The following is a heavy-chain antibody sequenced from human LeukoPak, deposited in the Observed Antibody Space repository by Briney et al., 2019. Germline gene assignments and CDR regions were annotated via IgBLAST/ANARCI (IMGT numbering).Heavy chain of an antibody. J-gene: IGHJ4*02. CDR3: ARGLNRNDYGDYGY. CDR2: IYYSGST. Sequence: MASETLSLTCTVSGDSISSSSYYWGWIRQPPGKGLEWIGSIYYSGSTYYNPSLKSRVTISVDTSKNQFSLKLSSVTAADTAVYYCARGLNRNDYGDYGYWGQGTLVTVSS. V-gene: IGHV4-39*07. D-gene: IGHD4-17*01. CDR1: GDSISSSSYY.